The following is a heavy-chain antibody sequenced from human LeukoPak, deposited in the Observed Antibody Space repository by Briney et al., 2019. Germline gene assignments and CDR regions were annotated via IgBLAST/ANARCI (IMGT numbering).Heavy chain of an antibody. CDR1: GYTFNNYG. Sequence: ASVKVACKAAGYTFNNYGITWVRQAPGQGREWMGGISVYNGNTNYVQKLQGRLAMTTDTSTSTAYMELRSLRSDDTAVYYCARDDYGDSKGRFDPWGQGTLVTVSS. CDR2: ISVYNGNT. CDR3: ARDDYGDSKGRFDP. D-gene: IGHD4-17*01. J-gene: IGHJ5*02. V-gene: IGHV1-18*01.